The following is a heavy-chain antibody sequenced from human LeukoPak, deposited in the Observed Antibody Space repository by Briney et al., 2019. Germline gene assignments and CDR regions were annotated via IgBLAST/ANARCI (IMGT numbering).Heavy chain of an antibody. J-gene: IGHJ6*03. D-gene: IGHD2/OR15-2a*01. CDR1: GGSISSYY. CDR3: ARDLPLFDYTTSLYYYYMDV. Sequence: KPSETLSLTCTVSGGSISSYYWSWIRQPAGKGLEWIGRTYSSGSSNYNPSLKTRVTMSVDTSKNQFSLKLSSVTAADTAVYYCARDLPLFDYTTSLYYYYMDVWGKGTTVTVSS. V-gene: IGHV4-4*07. CDR2: TYSSGSS.